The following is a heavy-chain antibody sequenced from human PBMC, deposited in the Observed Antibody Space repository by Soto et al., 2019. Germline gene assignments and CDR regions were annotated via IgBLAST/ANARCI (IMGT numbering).Heavy chain of an antibody. J-gene: IGHJ5*02. D-gene: IGHD2-2*01. CDR3: ASQDIVVVPAAIGWFDP. V-gene: IGHV4-39*01. CDR1: GGSISSSSSY. CDR2: IYYSGST. Sequence: QLQLQESGPGLVRPSETLSLTCTVSGGSISSSSSYWGWFRQPPGKGLEWIGSIYYSGSTYYNPSLKSRVTISVDTSKNQFSLKLSSVTAADTAGYYCASQDIVVVPAAIGWFDPWGQGTLVTVSS.